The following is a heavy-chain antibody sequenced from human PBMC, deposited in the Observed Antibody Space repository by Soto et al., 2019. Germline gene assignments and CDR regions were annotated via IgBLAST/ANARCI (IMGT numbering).Heavy chain of an antibody. CDR3: ARDLLELPFWIGQQAYGMDV. CDR2: INAGNGNT. D-gene: IGHD1-7*01. CDR1: GYTFTSYA. J-gene: IGHJ6*02. Sequence: ASVKVSCKASGYTFTSYAMHWVRQAPGQRLEWMGWINAGNGNTKYSQKFQGRVTITRDTSASTAYMELSSLRSDDTAVYYCARDLLELPFWIGQQAYGMDVWGQGTTVTVSS. V-gene: IGHV1-3*01.